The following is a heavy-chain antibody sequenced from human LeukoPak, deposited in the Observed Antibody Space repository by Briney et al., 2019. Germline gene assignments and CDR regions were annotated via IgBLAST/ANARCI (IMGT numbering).Heavy chain of an antibody. V-gene: IGHV4-61*02. CDR1: GDSISSGNYY. CDR3: ARDGTRFGELVRAFDI. D-gene: IGHD3-10*02. Sequence: SETLSLTCTVSGDSISSGNYYWSWIRQPAGKGLEWIGRIYTSGSTNYNPSLKSRVTMSVDTSKNQFSLKLSSVTAADTAVYYCARDGTRFGELVRAFDIWGQGTMVTVSS. CDR2: IYTSGST. J-gene: IGHJ3*02.